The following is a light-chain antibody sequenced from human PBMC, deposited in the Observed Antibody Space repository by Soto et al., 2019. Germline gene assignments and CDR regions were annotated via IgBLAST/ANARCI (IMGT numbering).Light chain of an antibody. J-gene: IGLJ2*01. CDR1: SSDVGAYNY. V-gene: IGLV2-14*01. CDR3: SSYTSSNTLV. Sequence: QSALAQPASVSGSPGQSITMSCTGTSSDVGAYNYVSWYQQHPGKATKLMIFEVSDRPSGVSNRFSGSKSGNTASLTISGLQAEDEADYYCSSYTSSNTLVFGGGTKVTVL. CDR2: EVS.